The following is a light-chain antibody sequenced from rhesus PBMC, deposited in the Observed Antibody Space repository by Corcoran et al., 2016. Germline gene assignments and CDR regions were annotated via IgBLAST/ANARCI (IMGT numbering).Light chain of an antibody. CDR2: DVS. Sequence: QAALTQPPSVSGSPGQSVTISCTGTSSDIGGYNYVSWYQQHPGKAPKLMIYDVSKRPSGVSDRFSGSKSGNTASLTISGRQAEDEADYDCSSYAGSNTFIFGAGTRLTVL. CDR3: SSYAGSNTFI. J-gene: IGLJ1*01. V-gene: IGLV2-23*01. CDR1: SSDIGGYNY.